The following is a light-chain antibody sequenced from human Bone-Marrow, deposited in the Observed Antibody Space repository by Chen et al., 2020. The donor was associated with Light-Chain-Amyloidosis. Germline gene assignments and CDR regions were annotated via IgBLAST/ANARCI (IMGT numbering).Light chain of an antibody. CDR2: RDT. CDR3: QSADSCGTYAVI. V-gene: IGLV3-25*03. CDR1: DLPTKY. J-gene: IGLJ2*01. Sequence: SYELTQPPSVSVSPGQTARITCSGDDLPTKYAYWYQQKPGQAPVLVIHRDTERPSGISERFSGSSSGTTATLTISGVQAEDEADYHCQSADSCGTYAVIFGGGTKLTVL.